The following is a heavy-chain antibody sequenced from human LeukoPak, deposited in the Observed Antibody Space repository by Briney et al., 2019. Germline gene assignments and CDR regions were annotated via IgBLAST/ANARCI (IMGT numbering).Heavy chain of an antibody. CDR2: IKQDGSLQ. Sequence: PTGGSRRLSCTASGFTFSSFWMAWVRQAPGKGREWVANIKQDGSLQHYGDSVKGRFTISRDNAKNSLYLQMNNLRAEDTALYYCATSYDSSGCDWGQGTLVTVSS. J-gene: IGHJ4*02. D-gene: IGHD3-22*01. V-gene: IGHV3-7*01. CDR3: ATSYDSSGCD. CDR1: GFTFSSFW.